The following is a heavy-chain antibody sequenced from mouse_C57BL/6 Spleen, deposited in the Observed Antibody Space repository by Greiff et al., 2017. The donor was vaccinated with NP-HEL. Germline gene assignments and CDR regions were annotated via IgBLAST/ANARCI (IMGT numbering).Heavy chain of an antibody. CDR3: ARDGNSGFAY. CDR1: GYTFTSYW. J-gene: IGHJ3*01. V-gene: IGHV1-61*01. D-gene: IGHD2-1*01. Sequence: QVQLQQPGAELVRPGSSVKLSCKASGYTFTSYWMDWVKQRPGQGLEWIGNIYPSDSETHYNQKFKDKATLTVDKSSSTAYMQLSSLTSEDSAVYYCARDGNSGFAYWGQRTLVTVSA. CDR2: IYPSDSET.